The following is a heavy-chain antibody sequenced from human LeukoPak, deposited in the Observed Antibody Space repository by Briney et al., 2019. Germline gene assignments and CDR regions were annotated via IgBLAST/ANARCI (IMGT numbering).Heavy chain of an antibody. D-gene: IGHD3-22*01. CDR3: ARGRGYYDAFDT. Sequence: PSETLSLTCTVSGGSISSDYWSWIRQPPGKGLEWIGYIYYSGDTNYNPPLKSRVTISVDTSKKQFSLRLTSVTAADTAVYYCARGRGYYDAFDTWGQGTMVTVSS. V-gene: IGHV4-59*12. CDR2: IYYSGDT. J-gene: IGHJ3*02. CDR1: GGSISSDY.